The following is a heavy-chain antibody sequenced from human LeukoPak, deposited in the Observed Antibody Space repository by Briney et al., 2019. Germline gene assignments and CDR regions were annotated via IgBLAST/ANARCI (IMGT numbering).Heavy chain of an antibody. J-gene: IGHJ4*02. CDR2: ISSSGSTI. V-gene: IGHV3-48*04. CDR3: ARENSGYPRGDFDY. Sequence: GGSLRLSCAASGFTFSSYSMNWVRQAPGKGLEWISYISSSGSTITYADSVKGRFTISRDNAKNSLYLQMNSLRAEDTAVYYCARENSGYPRGDFDYWGQGTLVTVSS. CDR1: GFTFSSYS. D-gene: IGHD5-12*01.